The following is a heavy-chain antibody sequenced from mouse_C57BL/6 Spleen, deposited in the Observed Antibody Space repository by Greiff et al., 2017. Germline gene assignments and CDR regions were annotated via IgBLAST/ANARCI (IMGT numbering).Heavy chain of an antibody. CDR2: IYPGSGNI. CDR3: ARGGVISLDY. CDR1: GYTFTRYR. V-gene: IGHV1-55*01. Sequence: VQLQQPGAELVKPGASVKMSCKASGYTFTRYRITWVKQRPGRGLEWIGDIYPGSGNINYNEKFKSKATLTVDKSSSTAYMQLSSLTSDDSAVYYCARGGVISLDYWGQGTSVTVSS. D-gene: IGHD2-2*01. J-gene: IGHJ4*01.